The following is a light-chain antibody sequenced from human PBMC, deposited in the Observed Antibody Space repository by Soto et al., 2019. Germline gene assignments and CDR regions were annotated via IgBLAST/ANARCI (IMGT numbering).Light chain of an antibody. CDR3: CAAAGNPEV. V-gene: IGLV2-11*01. CDR2: DVS. CDR1: SSDVGGYNY. Sequence: QSALTQPPSVSGSPGQSVTISCTGTSSDVGGYNYVAWYQQHPGKAPKVMIYDVSKRPSGVPDRFSGSKSGNTASLTISGLQAEDEADYYCCAAAGNPEVFGTGTKLTVL. J-gene: IGLJ1*01.